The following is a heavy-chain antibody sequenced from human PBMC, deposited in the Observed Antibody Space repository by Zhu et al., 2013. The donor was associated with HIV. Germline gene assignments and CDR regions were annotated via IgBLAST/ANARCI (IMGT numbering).Heavy chain of an antibody. CDR1: GYTFSGYY. CDR2: INPNTGGT. CDR3: ARGDYYDSSGYYGVDY. V-gene: IGHV1-2*02. J-gene: IGHJ4*02. Sequence: QVQLVQSGAEVKKPGASVKVSCKASGYTFSGYYIHWVRQAPGQGLEWMGWINPNTGGTDYAQKFQGRVTMTRDTSISTAYIDLRSLRSDDTAVYYCARGDYYDSSGYYGVDYWGQGTLVTVSS. D-gene: IGHD3-22*01.